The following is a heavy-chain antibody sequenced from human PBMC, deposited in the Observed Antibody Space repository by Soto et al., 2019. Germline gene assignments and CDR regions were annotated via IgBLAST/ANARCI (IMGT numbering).Heavy chain of an antibody. D-gene: IGHD6-13*01. J-gene: IGHJ4*02. Sequence: SETLSLTCTVSGGSISSYYWSWIRQPPGKGLEWIGYIYYSGSTNYNPSLKSRVTISVDTSKNQFSLKLSSVTAADTAVYYCASDSLRAGTRGTLDYWGQGTLVTVSS. CDR2: IYYSGST. CDR1: GGSISSYY. V-gene: IGHV4-59*01. CDR3: ASDSLRAGTRGTLDY.